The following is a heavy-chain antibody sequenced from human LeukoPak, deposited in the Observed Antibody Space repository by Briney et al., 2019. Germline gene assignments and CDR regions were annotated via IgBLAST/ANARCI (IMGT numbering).Heavy chain of an antibody. CDR3: ARGRIVVVVAAPRFDP. Sequence: PSETLSLTCAVYGGSFSGYYWSWIRQPPGKGLEWIGEINHSGSTNYNPSLKSRVTISVDTSKNQFSLKLSSVTAADTAVYYCARGRIVVVVAAPRFDPWGQGTLVTVSS. V-gene: IGHV4-34*01. D-gene: IGHD2-15*01. J-gene: IGHJ5*02. CDR1: GGSFSGYY. CDR2: INHSGST.